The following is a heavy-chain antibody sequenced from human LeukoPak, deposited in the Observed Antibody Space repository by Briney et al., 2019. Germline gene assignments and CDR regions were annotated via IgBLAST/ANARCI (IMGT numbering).Heavy chain of an antibody. CDR2: IKTDGSEK. Sequence: GGSLRLSCAASGFTFSSSAMSWVRQAPGKGLEWVANIKTDGSEKYYVDSVKGRFTISRDSAKNSLYLQMNSLRAEDTAVYYCARDYTGYFPWGQGTLVIVSS. CDR3: ARDYTGYFP. D-gene: IGHD3-9*01. V-gene: IGHV3-7*03. J-gene: IGHJ5*02. CDR1: GFTFSSSA.